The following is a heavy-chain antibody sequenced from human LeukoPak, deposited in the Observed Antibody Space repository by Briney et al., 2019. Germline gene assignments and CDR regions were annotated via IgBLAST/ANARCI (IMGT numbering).Heavy chain of an antibody. V-gene: IGHV3-30*18. CDR2: ISYDGRNI. CDR1: GFTFNNYG. J-gene: IGHJ4*02. D-gene: IGHD2-2*01. Sequence: GKSLRLSCAASGFTFNNYGMHWVRQAPGKGLEWVAVISYDGRNIHYPDSVKGRFTISRDISTDTLWLQMDSLRAEDTAVYYCAKGPLRGTAAAIDYWGQGTLVTVSS. CDR3: AKGPLRGTAAAIDY.